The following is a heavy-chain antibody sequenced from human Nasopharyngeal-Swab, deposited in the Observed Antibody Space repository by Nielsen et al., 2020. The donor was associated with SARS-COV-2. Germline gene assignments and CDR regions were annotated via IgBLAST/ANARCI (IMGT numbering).Heavy chain of an antibody. CDR1: GFTFSSYA. J-gene: IGHJ4*02. V-gene: IGHV3-23*01. CDR3: AKGPFRKWELLPWDY. Sequence: GESLKISCAASGFTFSSYAMSWVRQAPGKGLEWVSAISGSGGSTYYADSVKGRFTISRDNSKNTLYLQMNRLRAEDTAVYYCAKGPFRKWELLPWDYWGQGTLVTASS. CDR2: ISGSGGST. D-gene: IGHD1-26*01.